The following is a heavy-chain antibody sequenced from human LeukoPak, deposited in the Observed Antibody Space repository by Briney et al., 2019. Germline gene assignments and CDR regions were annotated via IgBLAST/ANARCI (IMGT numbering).Heavy chain of an antibody. Sequence: GGSLRLSCAASGFTFSSYWMSWVRQAPGKGLEWVANIKQDGSEKYYVDSVKGRFTISRDNAKNSLYLQMNSLRAEDTAVYYCARVDYDFWSLYYFDYWGQGTLVTVSS. CDR1: GFTFSSYW. CDR3: ARVDYDFWSLYYFDY. D-gene: IGHD3-3*01. CDR2: IKQDGSEK. V-gene: IGHV3-7*01. J-gene: IGHJ4*02.